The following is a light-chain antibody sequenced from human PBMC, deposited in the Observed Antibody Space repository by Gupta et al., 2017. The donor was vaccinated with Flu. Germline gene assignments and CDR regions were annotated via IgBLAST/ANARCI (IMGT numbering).Light chain of an antibody. V-gene: IGKV3-11*01. CDR1: QSVSTY. Sequence: EIELTQSPATLSLSPGERATLSCRASQSVSTYLAWYQKKPGQAPRLLIYDASNRATGIPARFSGSGYGTNFTLTISSREPEDFAVYYCQMRSNWPPYTFGQGTRLEI. J-gene: IGKJ2*01. CDR3: QMRSNWPPYT. CDR2: DAS.